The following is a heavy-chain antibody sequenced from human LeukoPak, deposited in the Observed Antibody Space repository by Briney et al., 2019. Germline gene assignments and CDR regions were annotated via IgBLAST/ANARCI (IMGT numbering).Heavy chain of an antibody. J-gene: IGHJ3*02. D-gene: IGHD6-19*01. V-gene: IGHV3-33*06. CDR2: IWYDRSNK. Sequence: GGSLRLSCASSGFPFRCYCMHWVRQAPGKGLECVAVIWYDRSNKYYADSVKGRFTISRDNSKNTLYLQMNSLRAEDTAVYYCAKDIGRYSSALDIWGQGTMVTVSS. CDR1: GFPFRCYC. CDR3: AKDIGRYSSALDI.